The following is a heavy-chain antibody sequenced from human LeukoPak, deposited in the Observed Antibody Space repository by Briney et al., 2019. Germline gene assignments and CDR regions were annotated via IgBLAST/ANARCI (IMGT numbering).Heavy chain of an antibody. D-gene: IGHD5-12*01. J-gene: IGHJ4*02. CDR3: VKDRDGYNVGRHDF. V-gene: IGHV3-23*01. Sequence: GSLRLSCAASGFTFSSYAMSWVRQAPGKGLEWVSAISGSGGSTYYADSVKGRFTISRDNSKNTLHLQLNSLRAEDTALYYCVKDRDGYNVGRHDFWGQGTLVTVSS. CDR1: GFTFSSYA. CDR2: ISGSGGST.